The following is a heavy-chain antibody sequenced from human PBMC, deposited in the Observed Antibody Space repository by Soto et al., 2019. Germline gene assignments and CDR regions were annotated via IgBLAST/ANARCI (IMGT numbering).Heavy chain of an antibody. J-gene: IGHJ4*02. Sequence: KASETLSLTCTVSGGSISSSSDYWGWIRQPPGKGLEWIGSIYYSGSTYYNPSLKSRVTISVDTSKKQFSLRLSSVTAADTAVYYCARHMDFSDWYLSYFDYWGQGTLVTVSS. V-gene: IGHV4-39*01. CDR2: IYYSGST. CDR1: GGSISSSSDY. D-gene: IGHD6-19*01. CDR3: ARHMDFSDWYLSYFDY.